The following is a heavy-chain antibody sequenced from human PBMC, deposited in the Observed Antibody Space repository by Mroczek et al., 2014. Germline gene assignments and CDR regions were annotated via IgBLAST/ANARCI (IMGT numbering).Heavy chain of an antibody. Sequence: QVQLVESGPGLAKPSETLSLTCTVSGASISSTRSSSTFCWGWIRQPPGKGLEWIASIYYTGDTYYNPSLKSRVTVSVDTSKNQVSLKLNSVTAADTAVYYCARDQPFSQTPRGWFDPWGQGTLVTVSS. V-gene: IGHV4-39*01. J-gene: IGHJ5*02. CDR2: IYYTGDT. CDR1: GASISSTRSSSTFC. CDR3: ARDQPFSQTPRGWFDP. D-gene: IGHD4-23*01.